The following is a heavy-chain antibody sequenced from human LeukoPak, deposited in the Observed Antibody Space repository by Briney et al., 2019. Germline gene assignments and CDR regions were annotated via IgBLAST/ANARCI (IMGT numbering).Heavy chain of an antibody. V-gene: IGHV3-21*01. CDR1: GFTFSSYS. J-gene: IGHJ4*02. CDR3: ARDLGSYYFDY. CDR2: ISSSSSYI. D-gene: IGHD1-26*01. Sequence: GGSLRLSCAASGFTFSSYSMNWVRQAPGKGLEWVSSISSSSSYIYYADSVKGRFTISRDNAKNSLYLQMNSPRAEDTAVYFCARDLGSYYFDYWGQGTLVTVSS.